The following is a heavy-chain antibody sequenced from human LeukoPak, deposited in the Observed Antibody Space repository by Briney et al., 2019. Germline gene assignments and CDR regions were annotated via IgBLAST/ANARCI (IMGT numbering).Heavy chain of an antibody. J-gene: IGHJ3*02. CDR2: IYYSGST. V-gene: IGHV4-30-4*02. CDR1: GGSISSGDYY. CDR3: ARENMVRATSEAIYI. Sequence: SETLSLTCTVCGGSISSGDYYWSWIRQPPGEGLEWIGYIYYSGSTYYHPSLKSRVTISVDTSKNQFSLKLSSVTAGDTAFNYCARENMVRATSEAIYISGQGKMVSASS. D-gene: IGHD3-10*01.